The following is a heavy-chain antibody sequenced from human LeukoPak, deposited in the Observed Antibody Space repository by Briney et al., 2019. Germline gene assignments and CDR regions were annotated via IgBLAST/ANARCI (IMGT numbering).Heavy chain of an antibody. Sequence: PGGSLRLSCAASGFPFSNYEMNWVRQAPGKGLEWVSYIRGGGSATYYADSVKGRFTISRDNSKNTLYLQMNSLRAEDTAVYYCATRNHYDSSGYYYYYFDYWGQGTLVTVSS. J-gene: IGHJ4*02. CDR3: ATRNHYDSSGYYYYYFDY. V-gene: IGHV3-48*03. D-gene: IGHD3-22*01. CDR2: IRGGGSAT. CDR1: GFPFSNYE.